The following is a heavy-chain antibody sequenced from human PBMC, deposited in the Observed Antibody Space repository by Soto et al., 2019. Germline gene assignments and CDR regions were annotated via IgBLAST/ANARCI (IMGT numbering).Heavy chain of an antibody. D-gene: IGHD3-3*01. CDR2: ISAYNGNT. V-gene: IGHV1-18*04. CDR3: ARNGLGSGYYRESRWFDP. Sequence: QVHLVQSGAEVKKPGASVKVSCKASGYTFNIYGITWVRQAPGQGLEWMTWISAYNGNTNYAQKFQGRVTMTTDTSTSTASMELRALTSDDTAVYYCARNGLGSGYYRESRWFDPWGQGTLVTVSS. CDR1: GYTFNIYG. J-gene: IGHJ5*02.